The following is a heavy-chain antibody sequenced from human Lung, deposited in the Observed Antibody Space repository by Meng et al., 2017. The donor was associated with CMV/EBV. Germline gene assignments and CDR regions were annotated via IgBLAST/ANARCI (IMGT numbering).Heavy chain of an antibody. V-gene: IGHV1-8*01. J-gene: IGHJ4*02. CDR1: GYTFTSYD. Sequence: ASVXVSXKASGYTFTSYDINWVRQATGQGLEWMGWMNPNSGNTGYAQNFQGRVTMTRNTSISTVYMELSGLGSEDTAGYYRAGRRGGSSWGDFDYWGQGTLVTVSS. CDR3: AGRRGGSSWGDFDY. CDR2: MNPNSGNT. D-gene: IGHD6-6*01.